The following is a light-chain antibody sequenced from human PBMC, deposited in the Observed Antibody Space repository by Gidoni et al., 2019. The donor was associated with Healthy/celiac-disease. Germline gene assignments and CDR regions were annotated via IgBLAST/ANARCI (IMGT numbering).Light chain of an antibody. CDR1: QSVSSY. J-gene: IGKJ4*01. V-gene: IGKV3-11*01. CDR3: QQRSNWPPLT. CDR2: YAS. Sequence: IVLTHSPATLSLSPGERATLSCRASQSVSSYLARYQQKPGQAPRLLIYYASNRATGIPARFSGSRSGTDFTLTISSLEPADFSVYYCQQRSNWPPLTFGRGTKVEIK.